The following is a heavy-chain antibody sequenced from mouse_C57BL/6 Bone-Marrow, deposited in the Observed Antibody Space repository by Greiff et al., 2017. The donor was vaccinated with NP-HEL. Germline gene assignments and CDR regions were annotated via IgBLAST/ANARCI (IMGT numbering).Heavy chain of an antibody. Sequence: QVQLKQPGAELVKPGASVKLSCKASGYTFTSYWMHWVKQRPGQGLEWIGMIHPNSGSTNYNEKFKSKATLTVDKSSSTAYMQLSSLTSEDSAVYYCARGGVVTAGCALGGKGTLVTVSA. CDR1: GYTFTSYW. V-gene: IGHV1-64*01. J-gene: IGHJ3*01. D-gene: IGHD2-1*01. CDR2: IHPNSGST. CDR3: ARGGVVTAGCAL.